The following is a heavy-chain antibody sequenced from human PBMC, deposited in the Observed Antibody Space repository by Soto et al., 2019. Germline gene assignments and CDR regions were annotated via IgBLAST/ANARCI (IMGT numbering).Heavy chain of an antibody. V-gene: IGHV4-39*01. D-gene: IGHD3-10*01. CDR2: VYYNENT. CDR1: GASINNYAYY. Sequence: SETLSLTCSVSGASINNYAYYWGWIRQPPGKGLEWIGTVYYNENTYYNPSLKSRVAISVDTAKNQFSLNLRSVTAADTAIYFCARRERYYGSPGWFDPWGQGTLVTVSS. CDR3: ARRERYYGSPGWFDP. J-gene: IGHJ5*01.